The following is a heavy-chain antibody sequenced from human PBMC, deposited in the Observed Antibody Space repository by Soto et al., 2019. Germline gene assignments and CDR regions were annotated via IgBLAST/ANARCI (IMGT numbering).Heavy chain of an antibody. CDR1: GGSISSYY. V-gene: IGHV4-59*08. D-gene: IGHD6-6*01. CDR2: IYYSGST. Sequence: PSETLSLTCTVSGGSISSYYWSWIRQPPGKGLEWIGYIYYSGSTNYNPSLKSRVTISVDTSKNQFSLKLSSVTAADTAVYYCARHWDRPQYFDYWGQGNLVTVSS. CDR3: ARHWDRPQYFDY. J-gene: IGHJ4*02.